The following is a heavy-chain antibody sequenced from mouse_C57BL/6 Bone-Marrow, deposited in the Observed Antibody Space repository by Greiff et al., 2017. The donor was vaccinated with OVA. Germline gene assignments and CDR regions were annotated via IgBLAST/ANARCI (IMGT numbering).Heavy chain of an antibody. CDR2: ISNGGGST. CDR3: ARSRITTGYYFDY. Sequence: EVKLVESGGGLVQPGGSLKLSCAASGFTFSDYYMYWVRQTPEKRLEWVAYISNGGGSTYYPETVKGRFTISRDNAKNTLYLQMSHLKSEDTAMYYCARSRITTGYYFDYWGQGTTLTVSS. V-gene: IGHV5-12*01. J-gene: IGHJ2*01. D-gene: IGHD1-1*01. CDR1: GFTFSDYY.